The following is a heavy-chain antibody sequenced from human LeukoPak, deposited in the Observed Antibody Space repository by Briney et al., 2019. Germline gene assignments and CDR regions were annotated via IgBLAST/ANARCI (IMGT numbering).Heavy chain of an antibody. CDR2: ISAYNGNT. Sequence: ASVKVSCKASGYTFTYYYIHWMRQAPGQGLEWMGWISAYNGNTNYAQKLQGRVTMTTDTSTSTAYMELRSLRSDDTAVYYCARLPAAMGGNWFDPWGQGTLVTVSS. CDR1: GYTFTYYY. D-gene: IGHD2-2*01. V-gene: IGHV1-18*04. CDR3: ARLPAAMGGNWFDP. J-gene: IGHJ5*02.